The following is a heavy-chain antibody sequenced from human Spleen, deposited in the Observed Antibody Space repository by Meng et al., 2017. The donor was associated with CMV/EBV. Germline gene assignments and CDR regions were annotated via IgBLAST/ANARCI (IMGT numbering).Heavy chain of an antibody. CDR3: ARDSGSSSSIDY. CDR2: INPNSGGT. J-gene: IGHJ4*02. D-gene: IGHD6-13*01. V-gene: IGHV1-2*02. Sequence: ASVKVSCKASGYTFTGYYMHWVRQAPGQGLEWMGWINPNSGGTNYAQKFQGRVIMTRDTSVSTAYMELSGLRSDDTAVYYCARDSGSSSSIDYWGQGTLVTVSS. CDR1: GYTFTGYY.